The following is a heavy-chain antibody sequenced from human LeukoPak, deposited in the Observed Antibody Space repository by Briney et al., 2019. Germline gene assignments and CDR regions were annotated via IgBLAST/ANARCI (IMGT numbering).Heavy chain of an antibody. Sequence: GGSLRLSCAASGFTFNNYAMNWVRQASVWGLELATSISGGGETTYYADSAKGRFTISRDNSRNTLYLQMNSLRAEDTAVYYCARDYADYVGYFFFDYWGQGTLVTVSS. CDR3: ARDYADYVGYFFFDY. V-gene: IGHV3-23*01. CDR2: ISGGGETT. CDR1: GFTFNNYA. J-gene: IGHJ4*02. D-gene: IGHD4-17*01.